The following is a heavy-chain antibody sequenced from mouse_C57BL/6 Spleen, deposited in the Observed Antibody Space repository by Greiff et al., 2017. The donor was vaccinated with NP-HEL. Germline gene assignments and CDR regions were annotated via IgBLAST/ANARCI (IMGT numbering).Heavy chain of an antibody. V-gene: IGHV1-62-2*01. Sequence: VKLMESGAELVKPGASVKLSCKASGYTFTEYTIHWVKQRSGQGLEWIGWFYPGSGSIKYNEKFKDKATLTADKSSSTVYMELSRLTSEDSAVYFCARHEDDYGSSYEYFDVWGTGTTVTVSS. D-gene: IGHD1-1*01. CDR1: GYTFTEYT. CDR2: FYPGSGSI. J-gene: IGHJ1*03. CDR3: ARHEDDYGSSYEYFDV.